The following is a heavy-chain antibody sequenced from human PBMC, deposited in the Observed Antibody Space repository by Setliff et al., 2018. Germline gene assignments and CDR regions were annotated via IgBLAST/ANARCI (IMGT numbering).Heavy chain of an antibody. J-gene: IGHJ1*01. D-gene: IGHD4-17*01. Sequence: SSPTLVNPTQTLTLTCTFSGFSLSTSGMCVSWIRQPPGKALEWLARLDWDDDKYYSTSLKTRPTISKDTSKNQVVLTMTNMDPVDTATYYCAHKYGDYVRYFQHWGQGTLVTVSS. V-gene: IGHV2-70*12. CDR3: AHKYGDYVRYFQH. CDR2: LDWDDDK. CDR1: GFSLSTSGMC.